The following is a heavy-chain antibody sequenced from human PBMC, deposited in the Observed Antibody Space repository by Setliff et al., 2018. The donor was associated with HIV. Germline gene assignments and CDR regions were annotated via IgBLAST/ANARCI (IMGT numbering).Heavy chain of an antibody. CDR3: ARKPRAAFDV. CDR2: IWYDGSNE. V-gene: IGHV3-33*01. Sequence: SLRLSCAASGFTFSSYGMHWVRQTPGKGLEWVAVIWYDGSNENYAGSVKGRFTISRDNSKKTLYLQMNSLRAEDTAVYYCARKPRAAFDVWGRGTMVTVSS. CDR1: GFTFSSYG. J-gene: IGHJ3*01.